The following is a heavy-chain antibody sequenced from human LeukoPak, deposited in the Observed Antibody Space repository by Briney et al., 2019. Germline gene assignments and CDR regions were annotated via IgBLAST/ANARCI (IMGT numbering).Heavy chain of an antibody. CDR3: AKLADFWSGYYVS. V-gene: IGHV3-23*01. CDR2: ISGSGGST. J-gene: IGHJ5*02. Sequence: PGGSLRLSCAASGFTFSSYSMTWVRQAPGKGLEWVSAISGSGGSTYYADSVKGRFTISRDNSKNTLYLQMNSLRAEDTAVYYCAKLADFWSGYYVSWGQGTLVTVSS. CDR1: GFTFSSYS. D-gene: IGHD3-3*01.